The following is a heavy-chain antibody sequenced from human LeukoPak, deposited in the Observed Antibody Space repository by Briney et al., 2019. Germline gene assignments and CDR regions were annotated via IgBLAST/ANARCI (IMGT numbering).Heavy chain of an antibody. Sequence: ASVKVSCKASGYTFTSYAMHWVRQAPGQRLEWMGWINAGNGNTKYSQKFQGRVTITRDTSASTAYMELSSPRSEDTAVYYCARTRKSYYYDSSGYYTFDYWGQGTLVTVSS. CDR2: INAGNGNT. CDR3: ARTRKSYYYDSSGYYTFDY. V-gene: IGHV1-3*01. D-gene: IGHD3-22*01. CDR1: GYTFTSYA. J-gene: IGHJ4*02.